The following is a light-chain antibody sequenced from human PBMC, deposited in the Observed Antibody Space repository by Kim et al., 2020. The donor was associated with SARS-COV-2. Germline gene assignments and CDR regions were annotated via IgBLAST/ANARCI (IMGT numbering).Light chain of an antibody. V-gene: IGKV1-16*02. J-gene: IGKJ2*01. CDR2: AAS. CDR3: QQYNTHPFT. CDR1: SND. Sequence: SNDLAWFQQKPGKAPKSLIYAASRLQTGVPSKFSGNRSGTDFTLTISSLQPEDSATYFCQQYNTHPFTFGQGTKVDIK.